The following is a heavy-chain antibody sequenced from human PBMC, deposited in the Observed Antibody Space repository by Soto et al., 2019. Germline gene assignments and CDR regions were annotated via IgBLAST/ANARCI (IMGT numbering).Heavy chain of an antibody. J-gene: IGHJ5*02. CDR1: GYTFTSYY. Sequence: QVQLVQSGAEVKKPGASVKASCKASGYTFTSYYMHWVRQAPGQGLEWMGIINPSGGSTSYAQKYRGRGTMTRDTSTSTVYMELSSLRSEDSAVYYCAMRRPLGDWFGPWGQGTPVTVSS. CDR3: AMRRPLGDWFGP. V-gene: IGHV1-46*03. D-gene: IGHD1-26*01. CDR2: INPSGGST.